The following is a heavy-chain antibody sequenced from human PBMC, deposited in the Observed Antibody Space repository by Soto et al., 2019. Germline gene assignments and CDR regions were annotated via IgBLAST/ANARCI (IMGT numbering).Heavy chain of an antibody. V-gene: IGHV4-31*03. D-gene: IGHD3-22*01. CDR3: ATNYYDSSGYYLPIDY. Sequence: QVQLQESGPGLVKPSQTLSLTCTVSGGSISSGGYYWSWIRQHPGKGLEWIGYIYYSGSTYYNPSLKRRVTISVDTSKNQFSLKLSSVTAADTAVYYCATNYYDSSGYYLPIDYWGQGTLVTVSS. CDR1: GGSISSGGYY. J-gene: IGHJ4*02. CDR2: IYYSGST.